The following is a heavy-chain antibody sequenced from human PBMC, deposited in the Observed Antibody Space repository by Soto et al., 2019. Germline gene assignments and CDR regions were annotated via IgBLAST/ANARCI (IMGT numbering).Heavy chain of an antibody. D-gene: IGHD6-13*01. CDR2: ISGSGRMT. CDR3: AKGLGSSSWYLNWFDP. V-gene: IGHV3-23*01. CDR1: GFTFRNFA. J-gene: IGHJ5*02. Sequence: PGGSLRLSCAASGFTFRNFAMTWVRQAPGKGLEWVSGISGSGRMTYYAHSVKGHFTISRDNSKNTLYLQMNSLRAEDTALYYCAKGLGSSSWYLNWFDPWGQGTLVTVSS.